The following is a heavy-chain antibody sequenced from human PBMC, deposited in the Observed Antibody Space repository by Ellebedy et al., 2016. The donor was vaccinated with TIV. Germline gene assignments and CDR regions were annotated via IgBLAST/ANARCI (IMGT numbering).Heavy chain of an antibody. CDR2: ISAYNGHT. J-gene: IGHJ3*02. Sequence: AASVKFSCKASGYTFTRYGFSWVRQSHGQGLEWMEWISAYNGHTNYPQKFQGRVTMTTDTATSTAYMELRSLRSDDPAVYYCARESNVIMTGLHRGALDIWGQGTMVTVSS. CDR3: ARESNVIMTGLHRGALDI. V-gene: IGHV1-18*01. CDR1: GYTFTRYG. D-gene: IGHD3-9*01.